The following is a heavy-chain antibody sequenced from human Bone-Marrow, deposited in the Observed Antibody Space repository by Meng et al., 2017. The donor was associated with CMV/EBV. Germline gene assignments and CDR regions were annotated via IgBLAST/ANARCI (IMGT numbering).Heavy chain of an antibody. CDR1: GFTFSSYE. Sequence: GGSLRLSCAASGFTFSSYEMNWVRQAPGKGLEWVSYISSSGSSIYYADSVKGRFTISRDKSKNTLYLQMNSLRVEDMAVYYCARCPPEVVRGYWYFDLWGRGTLVTVSS. V-gene: IGHV3-48*03. CDR3: ARCPPEVVRGYWYFDL. D-gene: IGHD3-10*01. J-gene: IGHJ2*01. CDR2: ISSSGSSI.